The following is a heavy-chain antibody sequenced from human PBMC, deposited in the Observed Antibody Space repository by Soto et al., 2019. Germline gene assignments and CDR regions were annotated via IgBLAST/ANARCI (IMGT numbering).Heavy chain of an antibody. CDR1: GGSISSYY. CDR3: ARRYGYAFDI. Sequence: PSETLSLTCTVSGGSISSYYWSWIRQPPGKGLEWIGYIYYSGSTNYNPSLKSRVTISVDTSKNQFSLRLSSVTAADTAVYYCARRYGYAFDIWGQGTMVTVSS. J-gene: IGHJ3*02. D-gene: IGHD4-17*01. CDR2: IYYSGST. V-gene: IGHV4-59*01.